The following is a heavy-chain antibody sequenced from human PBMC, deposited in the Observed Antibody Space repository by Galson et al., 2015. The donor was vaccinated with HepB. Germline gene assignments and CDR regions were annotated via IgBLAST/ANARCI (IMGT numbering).Heavy chain of an antibody. CDR2: IDPSGGST. Sequence: SVKVSCKASGYSLTSHYMHWVRQAPGQGLEWMGRIDPSGGSTRYAQNFQGRVTMTRDMSTSTVYMQLSGLRSEDTAVYYCSRAPRVGATGDFDYWGQGTLVTVSS. CDR1: GYSLTSHY. V-gene: IGHV1-46*03. D-gene: IGHD1-26*01. J-gene: IGHJ4*02. CDR3: SRAPRVGATGDFDY.